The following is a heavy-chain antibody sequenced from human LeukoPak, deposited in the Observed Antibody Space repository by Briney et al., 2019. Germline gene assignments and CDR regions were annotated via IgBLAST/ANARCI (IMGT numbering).Heavy chain of an antibody. V-gene: IGHV4-59*01. CDR1: GGSISSYY. J-gene: IGHJ5*02. D-gene: IGHD2-2*01. CDR3: ARRLSCSSTCCYSLDKGWFDP. CDR2: IYYSGST. Sequence: SETLSLTCTVSGGSISSYYWSWIRQPPGKGLEWIGYIYYSGSTNYNPSLKSRVTISVDTSKNQFSLKLSSVTAADTAVYYCARRLSCSSTCCYSLDKGWFDPWGQGTLVTVSS.